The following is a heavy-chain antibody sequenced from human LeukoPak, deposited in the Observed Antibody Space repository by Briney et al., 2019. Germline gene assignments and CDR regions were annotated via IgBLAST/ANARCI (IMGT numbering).Heavy chain of an antibody. J-gene: IGHJ4*02. CDR1: GGSISSYY. D-gene: IGHD6-19*01. CDR2: VSYSGST. CDR3: ARGDSSGWYYFFDY. Sequence: SETLSLTCTVSGGSISSYYWSWIRQPPGKGLEWIGDVSYSGSTNDNPSLRSRLTISVDTSKKQFSLKLSSVTAADTAVYYCARGDSSGWYYFFDYWGQGTLVTVSS. V-gene: IGHV4-59*01.